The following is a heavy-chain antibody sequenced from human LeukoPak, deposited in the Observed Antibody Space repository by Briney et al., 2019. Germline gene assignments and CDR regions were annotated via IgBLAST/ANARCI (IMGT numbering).Heavy chain of an antibody. Sequence: GSLRLSCAASGFTFSSYAMHWVRQAPGKGLEYVSAISSNGGSTYYANSVRGRFTISRDNSKNTLYLQMGSLRAEDMAVYYCARTYGSGENWFDPWGQGTLVTVSS. CDR1: GFTFSSYA. CDR2: ISSNGGST. D-gene: IGHD3-10*01. J-gene: IGHJ5*02. CDR3: ARTYGSGENWFDP. V-gene: IGHV3-64*01.